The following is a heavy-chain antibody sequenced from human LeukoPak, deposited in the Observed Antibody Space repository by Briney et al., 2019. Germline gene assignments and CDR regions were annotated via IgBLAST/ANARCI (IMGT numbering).Heavy chain of an antibody. CDR3: ARGFLEWLSHDAFDI. CDR1: GGSIXSYY. J-gene: IGHJ3*02. V-gene: IGHV4-59*01. Sequence: EXLSLTXXXSGGSIXSYYWSWIRQPPGKGLEWIGYIYYSGSTNYNPSLKSRVTISVDTSKNQFSLKLSSVTAADTAVYYCARGFLEWLSHDAFDIWGQGTMVTVSS. CDR2: IYYSGST. D-gene: IGHD3-3*01.